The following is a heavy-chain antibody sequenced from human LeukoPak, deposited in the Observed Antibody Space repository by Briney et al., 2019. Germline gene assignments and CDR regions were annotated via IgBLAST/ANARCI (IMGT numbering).Heavy chain of an antibody. J-gene: IGHJ6*02. Sequence: SETLSLTCAVYGGSFSGYYWSWIRQPPGKGLEWIGEINHSGSTNYNPSLKSRVTISVDTSKNQFSLKLSSVTAADTAVYYCARLTITMIRKKIAGGIDVWGQGTTVTVSS. V-gene: IGHV4-34*01. CDR3: ARLTITMIRKKIAGGIDV. CDR2: INHSGST. CDR1: GGSFSGYY. D-gene: IGHD3-10*01.